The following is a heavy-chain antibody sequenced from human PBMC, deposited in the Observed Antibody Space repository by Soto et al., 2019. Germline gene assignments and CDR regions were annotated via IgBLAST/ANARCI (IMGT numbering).Heavy chain of an antibody. Sequence: ASVKVSCKASGYTFTSYGISWVRQAPGQGLEWMGWISAYNGNTNYAQKLQGRVTMTTDTSTSTAYMELRSLRSDDTAVYYCARDHYDFWSGYQTEYYYYGMDVWGQGTTVTVSS. J-gene: IGHJ6*02. CDR2: ISAYNGNT. CDR1: GYTFTSYG. CDR3: ARDHYDFWSGYQTEYYYYGMDV. D-gene: IGHD3-3*01. V-gene: IGHV1-18*01.